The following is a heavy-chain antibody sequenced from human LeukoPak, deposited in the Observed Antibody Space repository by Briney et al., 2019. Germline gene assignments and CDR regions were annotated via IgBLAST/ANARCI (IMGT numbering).Heavy chain of an antibody. J-gene: IGHJ4*02. Sequence: SQTLSLTCTVSGGSISSGDYYWSWIRQPPGKGLXXXXYIYYSGSTYYNPSLKSRVTISVDTSKNQFSLKLSSVTAADTAVYYCATAPWDDYYGSGSYPDYWGQGTLVTVSS. CDR3: ATAPWDDYYGSGSYPDY. CDR2: IYYSGST. D-gene: IGHD3-10*01. V-gene: IGHV4-30-4*01. CDR1: GGSISSGDYY.